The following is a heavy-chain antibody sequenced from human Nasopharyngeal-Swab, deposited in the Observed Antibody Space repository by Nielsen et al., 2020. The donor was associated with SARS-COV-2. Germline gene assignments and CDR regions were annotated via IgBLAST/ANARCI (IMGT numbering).Heavy chain of an antibody. J-gene: IGHJ6*03. D-gene: IGHD3-3*01. V-gene: IGHV4-30-4*01. CDR2: SYYSGST. Sequence: WIRQPPGKGLERIGSSYYSGSTYYNPSLKSRVTISVDTSKNQFSLKLSSVTAADTAVYYCARVGGLWSAGFYYYYMDVWGKGTTVTVSS. CDR3: ARVGGLWSAGFYYYYMDV.